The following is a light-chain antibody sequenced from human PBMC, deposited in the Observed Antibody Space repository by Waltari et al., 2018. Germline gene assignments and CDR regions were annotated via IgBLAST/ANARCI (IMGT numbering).Light chain of an antibody. CDR3: QQGSRTPPWT. CDR2: AVS. Sequence: DIQMTQSPSSLSASVGDSVTITCRASQSISIYLNWYQQKPGKAPKLLISAVSSLQSGVPSRFSGSGSGTDFALTISSLQPEDCATYYCQQGSRTPPWTFGQGTQVEIK. CDR1: QSISIY. J-gene: IGKJ1*01. V-gene: IGKV1-39*01.